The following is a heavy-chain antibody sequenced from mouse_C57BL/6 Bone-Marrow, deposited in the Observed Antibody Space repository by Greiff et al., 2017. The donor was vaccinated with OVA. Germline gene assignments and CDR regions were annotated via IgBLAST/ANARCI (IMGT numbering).Heavy chain of an antibody. CDR2: ISSGGSYT. V-gene: IGHV5-6*01. J-gene: IGHJ4*01. Sequence: EVKLMESGGDLVKPGGSLKLSCAASGFTFSSYGMSWVRQTPDKRLEWFATISSGGSYTYYPDSVKGRFTISRDNAKNTLYLQMSSLKSEDTAMYYCASPLRDYAMDYWGQGTSVTVSS. D-gene: IGHD1-1*01. CDR3: ASPLRDYAMDY. CDR1: GFTFSSYG.